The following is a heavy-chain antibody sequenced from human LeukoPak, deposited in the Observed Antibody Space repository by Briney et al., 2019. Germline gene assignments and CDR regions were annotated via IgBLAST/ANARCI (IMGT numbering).Heavy chain of an antibody. Sequence: SETLSLTCTVSGGSVSSYYWSWIRQPPGKGLEWIGYIYYSGSTNYNPSLKSRVTISVDTSKNQFSLKLSSVTAADTAVYYCARALPAADANWFDPWGQGTLVTVSS. CDR3: ARALPAADANWFDP. J-gene: IGHJ5*02. D-gene: IGHD2-2*01. CDR2: IYYSGST. CDR1: GGSVSSYY. V-gene: IGHV4-59*02.